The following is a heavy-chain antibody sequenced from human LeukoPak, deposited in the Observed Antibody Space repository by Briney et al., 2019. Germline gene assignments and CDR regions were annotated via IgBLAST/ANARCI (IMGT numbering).Heavy chain of an antibody. Sequence: GGSLRLSCAASGFTFSDYYMSWIRQAPGKGLEWVSYISSSGSTIYYADSVKGRFTISRDNAKNSLYLQMNSLRAEDTAVYYCALIRLGELSDAFDIWGQGTMVTVSS. CDR2: ISSSGSTI. V-gene: IGHV3-11*01. CDR1: GFTFSDYY. D-gene: IGHD3-16*02. CDR3: ALIRLGELSDAFDI. J-gene: IGHJ3*02.